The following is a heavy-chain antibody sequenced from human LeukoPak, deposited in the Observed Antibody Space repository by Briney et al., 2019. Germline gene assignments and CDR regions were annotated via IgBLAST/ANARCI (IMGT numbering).Heavy chain of an antibody. Sequence: PGGSLRLSCAASGVTFSRYSMAWVRQAPGKGLEWVSSITLSNSISYADYVRGRFTISRANAWNSLYLQMNSLRAEDTAIYYCARDYPNDCSSRSCPSPFDYWGQGILVTVSP. D-gene: IGHD2-2*01. J-gene: IGHJ4*02. V-gene: IGHV3-21*01. CDR1: GVTFSRYS. CDR3: ARDYPNDCSSRSCPSPFDY. CDR2: ITLSNSI.